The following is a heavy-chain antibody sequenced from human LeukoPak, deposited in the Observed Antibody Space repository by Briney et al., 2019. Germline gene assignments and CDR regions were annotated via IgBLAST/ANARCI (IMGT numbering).Heavy chain of an antibody. Sequence: GASVKVSCKASGYTFTNYGFSWVRQAPGQGLEWMGWISAYNGNTKYVQKLQGRVTMTTDTSTSAAYMELRSLRSDDTAVYYCARDGGIRAWSVTDYWGQGTLVTVSS. V-gene: IGHV1-18*01. CDR1: GYTFTNYG. J-gene: IGHJ4*02. CDR3: ARDGGIRAWSVTDY. CDR2: ISAYNGNT. D-gene: IGHD1-26*01.